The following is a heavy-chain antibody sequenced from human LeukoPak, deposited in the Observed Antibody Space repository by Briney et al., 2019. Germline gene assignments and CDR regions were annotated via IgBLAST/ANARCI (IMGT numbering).Heavy chain of an antibody. CDR2: IKSKTDGGTT. J-gene: IGHJ4*02. V-gene: IGHV3-15*01. CDR1: GFTFSNAW. CDR3: TTDFTMVRGAPRKQGEDY. Sequence: PGGSLRLSCAASGFTFSNAWMSWVRQAPGKGLEWVGRIKSKTDGGTTDYAAPVKGRFTISRDDSKNTLYLQMNSLKTEDTAVYYCTTDFTMVRGAPRKQGEDYWGQGTLVTVSS. D-gene: IGHD3-10*01.